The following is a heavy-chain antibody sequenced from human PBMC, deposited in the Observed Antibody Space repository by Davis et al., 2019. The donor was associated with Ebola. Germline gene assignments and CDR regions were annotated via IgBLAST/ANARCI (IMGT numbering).Heavy chain of an antibody. CDR3: ARHYYDSSGYYHPDY. J-gene: IGHJ4*02. CDR1: GFTFSSYA. CDR2: ISYDGSNK. D-gene: IGHD3-22*01. Sequence: PGGSLRLSCAASGFTFSSYAMHWVRQAPGKGLEWVAVISYDGSNKYYADSVKGRFTISRDNSKNTLYLQMNSLRAEDTAVYYCARHYYDSSGYYHPDYWGQGTLVTVSS. V-gene: IGHV3-30-3*01.